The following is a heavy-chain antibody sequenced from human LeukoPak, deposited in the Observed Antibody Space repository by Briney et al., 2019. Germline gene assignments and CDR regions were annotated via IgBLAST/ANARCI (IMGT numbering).Heavy chain of an antibody. CDR3: TTFKVVSVFSYYYYYMDV. CDR1: GFLFRSYS. J-gene: IGHJ6*03. CDR2: ISSSSDTI. V-gene: IGHV3-48*01. D-gene: IGHD5/OR15-5a*01. Sequence: GGSLGLSCAASGFLFRSYSMNWVRQAPGKGLEWVSFISSSSDTISYADSVKGRFTISRDNAKNSLYLQMNGLKTEDTAVYYCTTFKVVSVFSYYYYYMDVWGKGTTVTISS.